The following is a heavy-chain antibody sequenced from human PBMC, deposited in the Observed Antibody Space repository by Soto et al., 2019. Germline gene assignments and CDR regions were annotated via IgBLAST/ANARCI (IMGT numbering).Heavy chain of an antibody. CDR3: ARGGRDGVNWRFGPYY. J-gene: IGHJ4*02. CDR1: GGSLSGYY. Sequence: QVQLQQWGAGLLKPSETLSLTCAVFGGSLSGYYWSWIRQTPGKGLEWIGEITHSGTTNYHPSLKSRVTISVDTSENQFSLKLSSVTAADTAVYYCARGGRDGVNWRFGPYYWGQGTLVTVSS. D-gene: IGHD3-16*01. CDR2: ITHSGTT. V-gene: IGHV4-34*02.